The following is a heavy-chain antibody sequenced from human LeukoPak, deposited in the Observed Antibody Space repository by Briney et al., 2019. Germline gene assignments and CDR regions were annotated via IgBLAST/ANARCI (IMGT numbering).Heavy chain of an antibody. CDR1: GFTFSSYS. D-gene: IGHD1-1*01. V-gene: IGHV3-48*01. CDR2: ISSSSSTI. J-gene: IGHJ6*03. Sequence: GGSLRLSCAASGFTFSSYSMNWVRQAPGKGLEWVSYISSSSSTIYYADSVKGRFTISRDNSKNTLYLQMNSLRAEDTAVYYCAKDGILDYYYMDVWGKGTTVTVSS. CDR3: AKDGILDYYYMDV.